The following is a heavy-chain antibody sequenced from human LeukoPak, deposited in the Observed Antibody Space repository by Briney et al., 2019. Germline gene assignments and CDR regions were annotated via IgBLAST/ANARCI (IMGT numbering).Heavy chain of an antibody. CDR2: INPNSGGT. D-gene: IGHD3-16*01. V-gene: IGHV1-2*02. CDR3: ASLGGRTRFAFDI. J-gene: IGHJ3*02. CDR1: GYTFTGYY. Sequence: ASVKVSCRASGYTFTGYYMHWVRQAPGQGLEWMGWINPNSGGTNYAQKFQGRVTMTRDTSISTAYMELSRLRSDDTAVYYCASLGGRTRFAFDIWGQGTMVTVSS.